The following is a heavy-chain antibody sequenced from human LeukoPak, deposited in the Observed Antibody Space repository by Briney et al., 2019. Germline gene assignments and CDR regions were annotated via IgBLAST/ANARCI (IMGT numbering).Heavy chain of an antibody. CDR2: ISYDGSNK. V-gene: IGHV3-30*18. D-gene: IGHD1-7*01. J-gene: IGHJ4*02. CDR3: AKDREGTTFDN. CDR1: GFIFSNYD. Sequence: PGGSLRLSCAASGFIFSNYDMHWVRQAPGKGLEWVAVISYDGSNKYYADSVKGRFTISRDNSKNTVYLQMNSLRAEDTAVYYCAKDREGTTFDNWGQGTLVTVSS.